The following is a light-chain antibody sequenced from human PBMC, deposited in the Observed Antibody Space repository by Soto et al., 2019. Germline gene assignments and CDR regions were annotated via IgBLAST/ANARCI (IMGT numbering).Light chain of an antibody. CDR2: GAS. CDR1: QSVTSTY. Sequence: EIVLTQSPGTLSLSPGERATLSCRASQSVTSTYLAWYQQKPGQAPRLLIYGASSRATGIPDRFSGSGSGTDFTLTISRLEPEDFAVYYCQPYGSSRLTFGGGTKVDIK. V-gene: IGKV3-20*01. CDR3: QPYGSSRLT. J-gene: IGKJ4*01.